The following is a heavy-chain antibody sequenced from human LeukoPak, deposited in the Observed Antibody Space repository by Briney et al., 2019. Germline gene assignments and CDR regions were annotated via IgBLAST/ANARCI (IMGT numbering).Heavy chain of an antibody. D-gene: IGHD3-22*01. J-gene: IGHJ4*02. Sequence: GGSLRLSCAASGFTFSNAWMSWVRQAPGKGLEWVGRIKSKTDGGTTDYAAPVKGRFTISRDDSKNTLYLQMNSLKTEDTAVYYCAKDFQGYDSSGYYAYFDYWGQGTLVTVSS. V-gene: IGHV3-15*01. CDR1: GFTFSNAW. CDR2: IKSKTDGGTT. CDR3: AKDFQGYDSSGYYAYFDY.